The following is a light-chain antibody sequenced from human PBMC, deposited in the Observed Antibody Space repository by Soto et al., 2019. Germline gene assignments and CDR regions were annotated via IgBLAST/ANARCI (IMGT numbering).Light chain of an antibody. J-gene: IGLJ1*01. Sequence: QSVLTQPPSASGTPGQRVTISCSGSSSNIGSKTVNWYQQRPGTAPKLLIYSNYQRPSGVPDRFSGSKSGTSASLAISGLQSEDEADYYCSAWDASLNGYVFGTGTKVTVL. CDR2: SNY. CDR1: SSNIGSKT. CDR3: SAWDASLNGYV. V-gene: IGLV1-44*01.